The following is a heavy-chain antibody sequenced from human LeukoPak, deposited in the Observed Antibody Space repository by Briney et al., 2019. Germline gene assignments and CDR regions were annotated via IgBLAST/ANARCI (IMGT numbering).Heavy chain of an antibody. CDR3: ARDNDSRDPPHFDD. CDR2: INPKSGGT. V-gene: IGHV1-2*02. CDR1: GYSFTGHY. Sequence: ASVKLSCKASGYSFTGHYMHWVRQAPGQGLEWMGWINPKSGGTNYAQKFQGRVTMTRDTSISTAYMDMSSLRSEDTAVYYCARDNDSRDPPHFDDWGQGTLVTVSS. D-gene: IGHD3-16*01. J-gene: IGHJ4*02.